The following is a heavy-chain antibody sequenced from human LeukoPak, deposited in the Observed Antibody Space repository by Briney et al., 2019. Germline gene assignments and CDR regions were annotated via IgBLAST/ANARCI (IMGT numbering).Heavy chain of an antibody. CDR3: ARDGPWLVPYAFDI. J-gene: IGHJ3*02. CDR2: IYYSGST. D-gene: IGHD6-19*01. V-gene: IGHV4-30-4*01. CDR1: GGSISSGDYY. Sequence: PSQTLSLTCTVSGGSISSGDYYWSWIRQPPGKGPEWIGYIYYSGSTYYNPSLKSRVTISVDTSKNQFSLKLSSVTAADTAVYYCARDGPWLVPYAFDIWGQGTMVTVSS.